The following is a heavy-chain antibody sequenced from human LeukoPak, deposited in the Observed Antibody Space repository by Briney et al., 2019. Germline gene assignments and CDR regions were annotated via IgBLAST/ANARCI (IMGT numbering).Heavy chain of an antibody. CDR1: RFTFSSYS. D-gene: IGHD6-13*01. CDR3: AKGDSSSWQLDY. J-gene: IGHJ4*02. V-gene: IGHV3-30*18. CDR2: ISYDGRNK. Sequence: ERSLRLSCAASRFTFSSYSMHWVRQAPGKGLEWVAVISYDGRNKNYADSVKGRFTISRDNSKNTLYLQMNSLRVEDTAVYYCAKGDSSSWQLDYWGQGTLVTVSS.